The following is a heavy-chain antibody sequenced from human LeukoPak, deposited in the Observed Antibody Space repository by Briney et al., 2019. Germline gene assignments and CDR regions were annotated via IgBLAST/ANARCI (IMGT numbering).Heavy chain of an antibody. V-gene: IGHV3-48*04. CDR3: ARDAYDSSGYTAAFDI. D-gene: IGHD3-22*01. CDR2: ISSSSSTI. Sequence: GGSLRLSCAASGFTFSSYSMNWVRQAPGKGLEWVSYISSSSSTIYYADSVKGRFTISRDNAKNSLYLQMNSLRAEDTAVYYCARDAYDSSGYTAAFDIWGQGTMVTVSS. J-gene: IGHJ3*02. CDR1: GFTFSSYS.